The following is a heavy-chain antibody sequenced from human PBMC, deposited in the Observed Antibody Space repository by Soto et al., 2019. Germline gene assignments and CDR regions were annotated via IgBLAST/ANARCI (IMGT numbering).Heavy chain of an antibody. CDR2: IYHSGST. V-gene: IGHV4-4*02. D-gene: IGHD2-15*01. Sequence: QVQLQESGPGLVKPSGTLSLTCAVSGGSISSSNWWSWVRQPPGKGLEWIGEIYHSGSTNYNPSLKSRVTISVDKSKNQFSLKLSSVTAADTAVYYCASNVVVVAATLTHHHAFDIWGQGTMVTVSS. J-gene: IGHJ3*02. CDR3: ASNVVVVAATLTHHHAFDI. CDR1: GGSISSSNW.